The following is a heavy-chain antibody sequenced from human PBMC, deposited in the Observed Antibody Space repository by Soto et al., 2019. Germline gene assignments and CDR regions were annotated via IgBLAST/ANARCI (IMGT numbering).Heavy chain of an antibody. Sequence: GASVKVSCKASGGTFSTYTFSWVRQAPGQGLEWMGRIIPTFGTPYYAQKFQGRVTITADKSTGTVYMELSSLRSDDTAVYFCARGLECRGYCLDKPTWFAPWGQGTLVTVSS. CDR2: IIPTFGTP. CDR1: GGTFSTYT. CDR3: ARGLECRGYCLDKPTWFAP. J-gene: IGHJ5*02. V-gene: IGHV1-69*06. D-gene: IGHD2-15*01.